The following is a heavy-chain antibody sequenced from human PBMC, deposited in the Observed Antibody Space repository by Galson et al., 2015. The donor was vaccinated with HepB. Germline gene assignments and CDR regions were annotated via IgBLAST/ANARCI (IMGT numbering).Heavy chain of an antibody. CDR1: GYTFTGYY. CDR3: ARGTRGYCTNGVCYRSFDY. J-gene: IGHJ4*02. D-gene: IGHD2-8*01. CDR2: INPNSGGT. V-gene: IGHV1-2*02. Sequence: SVKVSCKASGYTFTGYYMHWVRQAPGQGLEWMGWINPNSGGTNYAQKFQGRVTMTRDTSISTAYMELSRLRSDDTAVYYCARGTRGYCTNGVCYRSFDYWGQGTLVTVSS.